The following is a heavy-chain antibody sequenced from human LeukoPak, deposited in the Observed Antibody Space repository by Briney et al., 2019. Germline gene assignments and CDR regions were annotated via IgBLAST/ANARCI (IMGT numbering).Heavy chain of an antibody. CDR2: IKQDGSEK. V-gene: IGHV3-7*01. Sequence: PGGSLRLSCAASGFTFSSYWMSWVRQAPEKGLEWVANIKQDGSEKYYVDSVKGRFTISRDNAKNSLYLQMNSLSAEDTAVYYCARDGRSPYYYDSSGFDYWGQGTLVTVSS. CDR1: GFTFSSYW. J-gene: IGHJ4*02. D-gene: IGHD3-22*01. CDR3: ARDGRSPYYYDSSGFDY.